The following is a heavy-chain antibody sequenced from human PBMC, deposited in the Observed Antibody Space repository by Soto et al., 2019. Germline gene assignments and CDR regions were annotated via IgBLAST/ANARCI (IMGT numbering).Heavy chain of an antibody. V-gene: IGHV1-2*04. CDR1: GYTFTGYY. Sequence: ASVKVSCKASGYTFTGYYMHWVRQAPGQGLEWMGWINPNSGGTNYAQKFQGWVTMTRDTSISTAYMELSRLRSDDTAVYYCARGISTFYYYYYMDVWGKGTTVNVSS. D-gene: IGHD2-15*01. CDR3: ARGISTFYYYYYMDV. CDR2: INPNSGGT. J-gene: IGHJ6*03.